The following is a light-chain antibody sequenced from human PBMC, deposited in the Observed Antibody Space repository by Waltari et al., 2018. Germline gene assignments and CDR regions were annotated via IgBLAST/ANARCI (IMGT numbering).Light chain of an antibody. Sequence: DVVLTQSPLSLPVTLGQPASISCRSSQSPVYSNGNTYLHWFQQRPGQSPRRLISQGSNRDSGVPDRFSGSGSGTDFTLKISRVEAEDVAIYYCQQYNNWPLTFGGGTKVEIK. J-gene: IGKJ4*01. CDR2: QGS. V-gene: IGKV2-30*01. CDR3: QQYNNWPLT. CDR1: QSPVYSNGNTY.